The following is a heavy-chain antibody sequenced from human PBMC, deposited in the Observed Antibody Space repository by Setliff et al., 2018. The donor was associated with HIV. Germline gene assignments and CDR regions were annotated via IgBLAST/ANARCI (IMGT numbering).Heavy chain of an antibody. J-gene: IGHJ4*02. Sequence: GGSLRLSCTASGFTFGDYAMSWVRQAPGKGLEWVSYISMSSHTSVIYSDSVKGRFTISRDNAKNSLFLQMNSLRAEDTAVYYCARGQTSVTLQFDHWGQGTLVTVSS. D-gene: IGHD4-17*01. V-gene: IGHV3-48*03. CDR3: ARGQTSVTLQFDH. CDR2: ISMSSHTSV. CDR1: GFTFGDYA.